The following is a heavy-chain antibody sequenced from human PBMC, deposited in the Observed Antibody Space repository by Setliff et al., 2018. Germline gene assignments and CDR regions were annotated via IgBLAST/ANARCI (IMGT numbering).Heavy chain of an antibody. J-gene: IGHJ4*02. D-gene: IGHD3-10*01. CDR3: ARVVIRGLVTRYYFDY. CDR1: GFTFSSYA. Sequence: GGSLRLSCAASGFTFSSYAMSWVRQAPGKGLEWVSAISGSGGSTYYADSVKGRFTISRDNAKNSLYLQMNSLRAEDTAVYYCARVVIRGLVTRYYFDYWGPGTLVTVSS. CDR2: ISGSGGST. V-gene: IGHV3-23*01.